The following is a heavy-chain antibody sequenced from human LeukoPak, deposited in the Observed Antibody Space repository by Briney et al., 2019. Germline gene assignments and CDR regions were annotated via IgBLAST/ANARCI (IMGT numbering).Heavy chain of an antibody. J-gene: IGHJ4*02. CDR3: ATFGVIVRNDYFDF. Sequence: GGSLRLSCVGSGFIFRSYAVTWVRQAPGKGLQWVSSITANGDATYYADSVKGRFTISRDNSKNTLYLQMSSLRAEDTAVYFCATFGVIVRNDYFDFWGQGALVAVSS. D-gene: IGHD3-3*01. V-gene: IGHV3-23*01. CDR2: ITANGDAT. CDR1: GFIFRSYA.